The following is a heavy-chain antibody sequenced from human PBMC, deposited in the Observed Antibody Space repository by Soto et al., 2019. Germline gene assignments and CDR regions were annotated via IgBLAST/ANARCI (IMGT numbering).Heavy chain of an antibody. CDR1: GASINSGDYY. J-gene: IGHJ4*02. D-gene: IGHD5-18*01. V-gene: IGHV4-39*01. CDR2: IYSNENT. Sequence: SETLSLTCAVSGASINSGDYYCWLRQHPGKGLEWIGNIYSNENTYYHPSLLSRLTISLDTSMNEFSLRLSSVTAADTAVYYCARLGGYGYGHAVVVYWGQGTLVTVSS. CDR3: ARLGGYGYGHAVVVY.